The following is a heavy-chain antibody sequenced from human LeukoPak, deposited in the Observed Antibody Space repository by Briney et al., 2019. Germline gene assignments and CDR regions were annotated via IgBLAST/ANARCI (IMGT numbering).Heavy chain of an antibody. D-gene: IGHD3-3*01. Sequence: ASVKVSCKASGYTFTSYGISWVRQAPGQGLEWMGWISAYNGNTNYAQKLQGRVTMTTDTSTSTAYMELRSLRSDDTAVYYCARDTYYDFWSGYHFHFDYWGQGTLVTVSS. CDR3: ARDTYYDFWSGYHFHFDY. V-gene: IGHV1-18*01. CDR1: GYTFTSYG. J-gene: IGHJ4*02. CDR2: ISAYNGNT.